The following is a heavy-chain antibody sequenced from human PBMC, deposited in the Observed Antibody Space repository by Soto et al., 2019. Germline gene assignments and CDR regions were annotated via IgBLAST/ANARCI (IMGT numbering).Heavy chain of an antibody. Sequence: SETLCVRWTVAGGTSGNFYWRCIRQKPGKGLVWIGYIYYSGSTNYNPSLKSRVTISVDTSKNQFSLKLSSVTAADTAVYYCARGGVYSSSWVRSVPYGMDVSGQGTMVTV. V-gene: IGHV4-59*01. CDR1: GGTSGNFY. D-gene: IGHD6-13*01. CDR2: IYYSGST. J-gene: IGHJ6*02. CDR3: ARGGVYSSSWVRSVPYGMDV.